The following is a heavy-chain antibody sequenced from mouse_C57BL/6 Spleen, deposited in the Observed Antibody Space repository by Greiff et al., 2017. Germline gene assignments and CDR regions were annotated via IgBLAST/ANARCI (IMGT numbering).Heavy chain of an antibody. CDR3: AYGRRYFDV. J-gene: IGHJ1*03. V-gene: IGHV1-69*01. D-gene: IGHD1-1*01. CDR1: GYTFTSYW. Sequence: QVQLQQPGAELVMPGASVKLSCKASGYTFTSYWMHWVKQRPGQGLEWIGEIDPSDSYTNYNQKFKGKSTLTVDKSSSTAYMQLSSLTSEDSAVYCCAYGRRYFDVWGTGTTVTVSS. CDR2: IDPSDSYT.